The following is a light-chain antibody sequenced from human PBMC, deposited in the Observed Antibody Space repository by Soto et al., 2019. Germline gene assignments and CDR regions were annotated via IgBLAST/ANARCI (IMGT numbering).Light chain of an antibody. J-gene: IGLJ1*01. Sequence: QSALTQPASVSGSPGQSITISCTGTSSDVGGYNYVSWYQHHPGKAPKLVIYDVSNRPSGVSNRFSGSKSGNTASLTISGLQAEDEAGYYCSSYTSSSTLYVFGTGTKVTVL. CDR1: SSDVGGYNY. V-gene: IGLV2-14*03. CDR3: SSYTSSSTLYV. CDR2: DVS.